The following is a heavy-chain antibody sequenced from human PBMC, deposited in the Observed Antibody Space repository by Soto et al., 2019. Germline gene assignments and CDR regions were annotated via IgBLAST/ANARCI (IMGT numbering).Heavy chain of an antibody. Sequence: VDSLTISCKGSRYSFPSYWIIWVLQMPGKGLEGMGSIDPSDSYTNDSPSFQGHVTISADKSISTAYLQWSSLKPSDTAMYYCARDVSKNGMDVWGQGTTVTVSS. CDR3: ARDVSKNGMDV. V-gene: IGHV5-10-1*01. J-gene: IGHJ6*01. D-gene: IGHD4-4*01. CDR1: RYSFPSYW. CDR2: IDPSDSYT.